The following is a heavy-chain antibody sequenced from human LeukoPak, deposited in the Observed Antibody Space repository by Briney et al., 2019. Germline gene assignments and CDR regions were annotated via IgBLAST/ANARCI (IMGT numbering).Heavy chain of an antibody. CDR2: IIPIFVTA. V-gene: IGHV1-69*05. CDR1: GGTFSSYA. J-gene: IGHJ4*02. D-gene: IGHD6-13*01. CDR3: AREDRRGSSSWYGAYGEILCFDY. Sequence: SVKVSCKASGGTFSSYAISWVRQAPGQGLEWMGGIIPIFVTANYAQKFQGRVTITTDESTSTAYMELSSLRSEDTAVYYCAREDRRGSSSWYGAYGEILCFDYWGQGTLVTVSS.